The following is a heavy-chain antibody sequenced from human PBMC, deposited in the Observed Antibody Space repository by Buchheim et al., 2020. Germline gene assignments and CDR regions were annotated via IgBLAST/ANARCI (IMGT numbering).Heavy chain of an antibody. CDR1: GFTFSSYC. V-gene: IGHV3-7*01. D-gene: IGHD3-9*01. CDR2: INQDGSEK. CDR3: ARDILTGYYYYFDS. Sequence: EVQLVESGGGLVQPGGSLRLSCAVSGFTFSSYCMSWVRQAPGKGLEWVANINQDGSEKYYVDSVKGRFNISRDNAKNSLYLQMNSLRAEDTAVYYCARDILTGYYYYFDSWGQGTL. J-gene: IGHJ4*02.